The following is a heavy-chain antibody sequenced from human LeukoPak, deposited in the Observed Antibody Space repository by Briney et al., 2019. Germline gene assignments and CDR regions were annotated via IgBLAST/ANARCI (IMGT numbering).Heavy chain of an antibody. CDR3: ARDIEAAGLFLDY. J-gene: IGHJ4*02. D-gene: IGHD6-13*01. V-gene: IGHV3-7*01. CDR1: GFTFSSYW. Sequence: PGGSLRLSFAASGFTFSSYWMSWVRQAPGKGLEWAANMEYDGSEKYYVDPVKGRFTISRDNAKNSLYLQMNSLRAEDTAVYYCARDIEAAGLFLDYWGQGTLVTVSS. CDR2: MEYDGSEK.